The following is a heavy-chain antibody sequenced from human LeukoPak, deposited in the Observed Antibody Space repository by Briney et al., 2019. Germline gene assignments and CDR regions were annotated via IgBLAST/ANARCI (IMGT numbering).Heavy chain of an antibody. CDR3: ARGGSGSYFSWLDP. CDR2: INPNSGGT. Sequence: ASGKVSCKASGYTFTGYYIHWVRPAPGQGLECMGWINPNSGGTNYAQKFQGRVTMTRDTSISTAYMELSRLRSDDTAVYYCARGGSGSYFSWLDPWGQGTLVTVSS. D-gene: IGHD3-10*01. V-gene: IGHV1-2*02. J-gene: IGHJ5*02. CDR1: GYTFTGYY.